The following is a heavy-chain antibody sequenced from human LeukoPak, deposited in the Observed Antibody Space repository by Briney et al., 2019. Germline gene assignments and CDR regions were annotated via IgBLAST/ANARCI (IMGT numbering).Heavy chain of an antibody. J-gene: IGHJ6*03. V-gene: IGHV3-30*02. Sequence: PGGSLRLSCAASGFTFSSYGMHWVRQAPGKGLEWVAFIRYDGSNKYYADSVKGRFTISRDNSKNTLYLQMNSLRAEDTAVYYCAKESVVPAAAPYMDVWGKGTTVTVSS. CDR2: IRYDGSNK. CDR3: AKESVVPAAAPYMDV. D-gene: IGHD2-2*01. CDR1: GFTFSSYG.